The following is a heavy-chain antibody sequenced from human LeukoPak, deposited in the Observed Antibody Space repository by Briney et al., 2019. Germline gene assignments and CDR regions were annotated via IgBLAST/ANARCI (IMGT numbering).Heavy chain of an antibody. V-gene: IGHV4-34*01. J-gene: IGHJ6*03. CDR1: GGSFSGYY. CDR3: ARRITIFGVVTYYYYMDV. Sequence: SETLSLTCAVYGGSFSGYYWSWIRQPPGKGLECIGEINHSGSTNYNPSLKSRVTISVDTSKNQFSLKLSSVTAADTAVYYCARRITIFGVVTYYYYMDVWGKGTTVTVSS. D-gene: IGHD3-3*01. CDR2: INHSGST.